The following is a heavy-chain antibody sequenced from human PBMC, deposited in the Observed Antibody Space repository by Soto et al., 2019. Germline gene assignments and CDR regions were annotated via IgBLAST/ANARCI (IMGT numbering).Heavy chain of an antibody. J-gene: IGHJ5*02. CDR2: INPNSGGT. CDR1: GYTFTGYY. CDR3: ARDSLGDCSSTSCYTRNWFDP. D-gene: IGHD2-2*01. Sequence: ASVKVSCKASGYTFTGYYMHWVRQAPGQGLEWMGWINPNSGGTNYAQKFQGWVTMTRDTSISTAYMELSRLRSDDTAVYYCARDSLGDCSSTSCYTRNWFDPWGHGTLVTVSS. V-gene: IGHV1-2*04.